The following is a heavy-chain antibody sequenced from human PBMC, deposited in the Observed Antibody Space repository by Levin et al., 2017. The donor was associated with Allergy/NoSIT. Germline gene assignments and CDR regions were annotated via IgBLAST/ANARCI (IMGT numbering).Heavy chain of an antibody. CDR1: GFTFSSYA. CDR2: ISGSGGST. CDR3: AKAPNYDILTGYFGLYFDY. Sequence: GESLKISCAASGFTFSSYAMSWVRQAPGKGLEWVSAISGSGGSTYYADSVKGRFTISRDNSKNTLYLQMNSLRAEDTAVYYCAKAPNYDILTGYFGLYFDYWGQGTLVTVSS. J-gene: IGHJ4*02. D-gene: IGHD3-9*01. V-gene: IGHV3-23*01.